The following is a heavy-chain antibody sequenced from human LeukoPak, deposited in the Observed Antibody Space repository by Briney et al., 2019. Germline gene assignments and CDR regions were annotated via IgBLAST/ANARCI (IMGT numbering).Heavy chain of an antibody. D-gene: IGHD3-10*01. Sequence: PGGSLRLSCAASGFTFSDYYMSWIRQAPGKGLEWVSYISSSSSYTNYADSVKGRFTISRDNSKNTLYLQMNSLRAEDTAVYYCTKGPGILWFGEPTYWGQGTLVTVSS. CDR2: ISSSSSYT. J-gene: IGHJ4*02. CDR1: GFTFSDYY. CDR3: TKGPGILWFGEPTY. V-gene: IGHV3-11*05.